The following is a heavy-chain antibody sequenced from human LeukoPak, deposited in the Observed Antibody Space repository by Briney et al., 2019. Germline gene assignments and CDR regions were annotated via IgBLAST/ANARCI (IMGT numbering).Heavy chain of an antibody. Sequence: PGGSLRLSCAASGFTFSSYSMNWVRQAPGKGLEWVSYISSSSSTIYYADSVKGRFTISRDNAKKSLYLQMNSLRAEDTAVYYCARAADIVATIGYYYYYMDVWGKGTTVTVSS. D-gene: IGHD5-12*01. J-gene: IGHJ6*03. V-gene: IGHV3-48*01. CDR1: GFTFSSYS. CDR3: ARAADIVATIGYYYYYMDV. CDR2: ISSSSSTI.